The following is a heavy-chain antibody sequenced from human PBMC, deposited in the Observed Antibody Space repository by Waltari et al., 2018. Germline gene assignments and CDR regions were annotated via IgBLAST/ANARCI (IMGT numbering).Heavy chain of an antibody. CDR2: IWYDGSNK. Sequence: QVQLVESGGGVVQPGRSLRLSCAASGFTFSSYGMHWVRQAPGKGLGWVAVIWYDGSNKYYADSVKVRFTISRDNSKNTLYLQTNSLRAEDTAVYYCAKAYLSVRSWYFDLWGRGTLVTVSS. CDR3: AKAYLSVRSWYFDL. J-gene: IGHJ2*01. D-gene: IGHD2-8*01. V-gene: IGHV3-33*06. CDR1: GFTFSSYG.